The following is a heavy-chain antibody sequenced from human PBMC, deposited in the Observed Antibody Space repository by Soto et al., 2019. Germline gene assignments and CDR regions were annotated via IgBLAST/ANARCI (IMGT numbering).Heavy chain of an antibody. CDR2: ILPIFGAP. D-gene: IGHD5-12*01. CDR3: ASKPAGKGYNQF. J-gene: IGHJ4*02. CDR1: GDTFTNYA. Sequence: QLPLVQSGPEVKKPGSSVKVSCRASGDTFTNYAFTWVRQPRGQSLEWLGGILPIFGAPTYDPRFLGRVTISADEYTSTAYMDWNNLTSEDTAVYFCASKPAGKGYNQFWGQGTMVIVSS. V-gene: IGHV1-69*01.